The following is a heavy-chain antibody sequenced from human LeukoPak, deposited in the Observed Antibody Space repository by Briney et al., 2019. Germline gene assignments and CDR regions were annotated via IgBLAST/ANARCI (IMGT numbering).Heavy chain of an antibody. CDR3: ARVNRMVPGYCSGGTCPGDY. J-gene: IGHJ4*02. CDR1: GFTFSSYG. Sequence: GGSLRLSCAASGFTFSSYGMSWVRQAPGKGLEWVSYISSSSTIYYADSVKGRFTISRDNAKNSLYPQMNSLRAEDTAVYYCARVNRMVPGYCSGGTCPGDYWGQGTLVTVSS. CDR2: ISSSSTI. D-gene: IGHD2-15*01. V-gene: IGHV3-48*01.